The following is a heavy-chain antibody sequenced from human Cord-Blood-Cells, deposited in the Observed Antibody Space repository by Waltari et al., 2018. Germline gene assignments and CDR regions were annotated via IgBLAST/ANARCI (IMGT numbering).Heavy chain of an antibody. CDR2: IYYSGST. D-gene: IGHD3-22*01. Sequence: QLQLQESGPGLVKPSETLSLTCTVSGGSISSSSYYWGWIRQPPGKGLEWIGSIYYSGSTYYNPSLKSRVTISVDTSKNQFSLKLSSVTAADTAVYYCARHPPPYYDSSGYDYWGQRTLVTVSS. CDR3: ARHPPPYYDSSGYDY. J-gene: IGHJ4*02. CDR1: GGSISSSSYY. V-gene: IGHV4-39*01.